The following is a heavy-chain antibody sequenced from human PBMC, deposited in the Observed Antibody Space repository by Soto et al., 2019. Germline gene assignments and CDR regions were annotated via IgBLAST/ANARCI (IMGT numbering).Heavy chain of an antibody. V-gene: IGHV3-7*01. Sequence: GGSLRLSCAASGFTFSSYWMSWVRQAPGKGLEWVANIKQDGSEKYYVDSVKGRFTISRDNAKNSLYLQMNSLRAEDTAVYYCASSYYDFWSGYYTGFWGQGTLVTVSS. J-gene: IGHJ4*02. D-gene: IGHD3-3*01. CDR1: GFTFSSYW. CDR2: IKQDGSEK. CDR3: ASSYYDFWSGYYTGF.